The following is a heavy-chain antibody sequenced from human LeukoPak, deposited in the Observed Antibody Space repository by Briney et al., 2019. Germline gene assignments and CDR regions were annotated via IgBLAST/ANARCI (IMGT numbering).Heavy chain of an antibody. CDR2: IWYDGSNK. D-gene: IGHD4-17*01. V-gene: IGHV3-33*08. J-gene: IGHJ4*02. CDR3: ARETTEYYFDY. CDR1: GFTFSRYA. Sequence: GGSLRLSCAASGFTFSRYAMHWVRQAPGKGLEWVAVIWYDGSNKYYADSVKGRFTISRDNSKNTLYLQMNSLRAEDTAVYYCARETTEYYFDYWGQGTLVTVSS.